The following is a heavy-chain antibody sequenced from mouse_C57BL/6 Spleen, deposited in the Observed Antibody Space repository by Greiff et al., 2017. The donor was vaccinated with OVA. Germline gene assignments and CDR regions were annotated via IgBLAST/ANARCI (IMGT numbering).Heavy chain of an antibody. CDR2: ISYDGSN. CDR3: ARDNWDDFDV. J-gene: IGHJ1*03. Sequence: EVHLVESGPGLVKPSQSLSLTCSVTGYSITSGYYWNWIRQFPGNKLEWMGYISYDGSNNYNPSLKNRISITRDTSKNQFFLKLNSVTTEDTATYYCARDNWDDFDVWGTGTTVTVSS. D-gene: IGHD4-1*02. V-gene: IGHV3-6*01. CDR1: GYSITSGYY.